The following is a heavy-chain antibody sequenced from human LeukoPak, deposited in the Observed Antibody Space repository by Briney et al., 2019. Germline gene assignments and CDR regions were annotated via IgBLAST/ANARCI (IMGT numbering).Heavy chain of an antibody. CDR2: IRYDGSNK. Sequence: QSGGSLRLSCAASGFTFSSYGMHWVRQAPGKGLEWVAFIRYDGSNKYYADSVKGRFTISRDNSKNTLYLQMNSLRAEDTAVHYCARTRDYGGNWGFDYWGQGTLVTVSS. CDR3: ARTRDYGGNWGFDY. J-gene: IGHJ4*02. D-gene: IGHD4-23*01. CDR1: GFTFSSYG. V-gene: IGHV3-30*02.